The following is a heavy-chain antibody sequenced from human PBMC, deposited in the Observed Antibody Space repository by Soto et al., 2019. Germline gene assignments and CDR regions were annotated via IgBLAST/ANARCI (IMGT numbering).Heavy chain of an antibody. Sequence: EVQLVESGGGLVQPGGSLRLSCAASGFTGSSFYMTWVRQAPGKGLQGVAVISSGGSTYYADSVKGRFTISRDNSKNTLYLEMNSLRAEDTAVYYCARDTFGGAYDFLHGGQGTLVTVSS. CDR1: GFTGSSFY. CDR2: ISSGGST. D-gene: IGHD3-3*01. J-gene: IGHJ4*02. V-gene: IGHV3-66*01. CDR3: ARDTFGGAYDFLH.